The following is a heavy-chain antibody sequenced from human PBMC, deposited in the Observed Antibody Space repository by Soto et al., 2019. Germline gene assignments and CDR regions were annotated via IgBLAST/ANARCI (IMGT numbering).Heavy chain of an antibody. CDR3: AKDRSITTIVVVHPLFDY. J-gene: IGHJ4*02. D-gene: IGHD3-22*01. V-gene: IGHV3-23*01. CDR1: GFTFSSYA. CDR2: ISGSGGST. Sequence: GGSLRLSCAASGFTFSSYAMSWVRQAPGKGLEWVSAISGSGGSTYYADSVKGRFTISRDNSKNTLYLQMNSLRAEDTAVYYCAKDRSITTIVVVHPLFDYWGQGTLVTVSS.